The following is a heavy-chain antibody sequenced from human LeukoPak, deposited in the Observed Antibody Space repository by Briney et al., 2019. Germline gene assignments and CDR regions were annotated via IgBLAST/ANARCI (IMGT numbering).Heavy chain of an antibody. J-gene: IGHJ4*02. CDR2: IYYSGST. D-gene: IGHD6-6*01. V-gene: IGHV4-39*01. Sequence: SETLSLTCTVSGGSISSSSYYWGWIRQPPGKGLEWIGSIYYSGSTYYNPSLKSRVTISVDTSKNQFSLKLSSVTAADTAVYYCAGPYLGSSAPLEYDYWGQGTLVTVSS. CDR1: GGSISSSSYY. CDR3: AGPYLGSSAPLEYDY.